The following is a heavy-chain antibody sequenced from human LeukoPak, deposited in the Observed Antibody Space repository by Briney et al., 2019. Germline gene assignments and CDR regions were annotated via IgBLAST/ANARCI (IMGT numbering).Heavy chain of an antibody. V-gene: IGHV3-15*01. CDR3: TLSRFGP. J-gene: IGHJ5*02. CDR2: IKSKTDGGTT. D-gene: IGHD2-8*01. CDR1: GFMFSSYS. Sequence: PGGSLRLSCAASGFMFSSYSMNWVRQAPGKGLEWVGRIKSKTDGGTTDYAAPVKGRFTISRDDSKDTLHLQMNSLETEDTAVYYCTLSRFGPWGQGTLVTVSS.